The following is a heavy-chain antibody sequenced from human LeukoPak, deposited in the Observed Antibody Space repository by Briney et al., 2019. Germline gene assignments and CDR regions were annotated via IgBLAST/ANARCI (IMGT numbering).Heavy chain of an antibody. CDR1: GYTLSELS. CDR2: IIPVFGTA. J-gene: IGHJ4*02. CDR3: AETHGVP. Sequence: GASVKVSCKVSGYTLSELSMHWVRQSPGKGLEWMGGIIPVFGTANYVLKFQGRVTITADESTSTAYMELSSLRSEDTAVYYCAETHGVPWGQGTLVTVSS. V-gene: IGHV1-69*13. D-gene: IGHD2-8*01.